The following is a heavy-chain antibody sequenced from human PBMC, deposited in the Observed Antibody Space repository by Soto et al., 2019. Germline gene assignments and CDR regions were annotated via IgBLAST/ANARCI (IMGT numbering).Heavy chain of an antibody. CDR2: INQDGSEQ. J-gene: IGHJ4*02. Sequence: EEHLGESGGGLVQPGGSLRLSCATSGFTFSHCWMSWVRQAPGKGLEWVANINQDGSEQNYVDSVKGRFTVSRDNAKKSLYLEMNNLRADDTDMYYCTQAETGRYSCSGNSYGRDYWGQGTLVTVSS. V-gene: IGHV3-7*01. CDR3: TQAETGRYSCSGNSYGRDY. CDR1: GFTFSHCW. D-gene: IGHD6-19*01.